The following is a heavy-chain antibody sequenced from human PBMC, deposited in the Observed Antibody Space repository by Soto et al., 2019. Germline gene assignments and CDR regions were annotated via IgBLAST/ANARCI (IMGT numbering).Heavy chain of an antibody. D-gene: IGHD2-8*01. CDR2: ISYDGSNK. J-gene: IGHJ6*02. V-gene: IGHV3-30*18. Sequence: XGSLRLSFAASGFTFSSYGMHWVRQAPGKGLEWVAVISYDGSNKYYADSVKGRFTISRDNSKNTLYLQMNSLRAEDTAVYYCAKDIMLYRDTGYGMDVWGQGTTVTVSS. CDR1: GFTFSSYG. CDR3: AKDIMLYRDTGYGMDV.